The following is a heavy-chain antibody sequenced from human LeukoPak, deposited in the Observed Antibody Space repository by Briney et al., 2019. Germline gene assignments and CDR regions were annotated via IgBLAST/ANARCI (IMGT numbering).Heavy chain of an antibody. J-gene: IGHJ4*02. D-gene: IGHD3-10*01. Sequence: SETLSLTCTVSGGSISSSSYYWGWIRQPPGKGLEWIGSIYYSGSTYYNPSLKSRVTISVDTSKNQFSLKLSSVTAADTAVYYCARHSITMVRGVIQKLGGYWGQGTLVTVSS. V-gene: IGHV4-39*01. CDR2: IYYSGST. CDR1: GGSISSSSYY. CDR3: ARHSITMVRGVIQKLGGY.